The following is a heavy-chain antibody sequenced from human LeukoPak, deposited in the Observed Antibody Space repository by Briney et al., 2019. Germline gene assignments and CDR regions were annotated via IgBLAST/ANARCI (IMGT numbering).Heavy chain of an antibody. D-gene: IGHD3-10*01. J-gene: IGHJ4*02. CDR1: GGSIGSYY. Sequence: SETLSLTCTVSGGSIGSYYWSWIRQPPGKGLEWIGYIYYSGSTNYNPSLKSRVTISVDTSKNQFSLKLSSVTAADTAVYYCARGNKDYYYGSGSYRFDYWGQGTLVTVSS. CDR2: IYYSGST. V-gene: IGHV4-59*01. CDR3: ARGNKDYYYGSGSYRFDY.